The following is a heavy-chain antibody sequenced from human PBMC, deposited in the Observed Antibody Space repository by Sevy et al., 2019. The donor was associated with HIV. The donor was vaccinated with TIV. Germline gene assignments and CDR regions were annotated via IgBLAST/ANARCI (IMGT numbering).Heavy chain of an antibody. J-gene: IGHJ4*02. V-gene: IGHV3-21*01. D-gene: IGHD3-10*01. CDR3: ARALDDYYGSGSYFDY. CDR2: ISSSSSYI. Sequence: GGSLRLSCAASGFTFSSYSMNWVRQAPGKGLEWVSFISSSSSYIYYADSVKGRFTISRDNAKNSLYLQMNSLRAEDTAVYYCARALDDYYGSGSYFDYWGQGTLVTVSS. CDR1: GFTFSSYS.